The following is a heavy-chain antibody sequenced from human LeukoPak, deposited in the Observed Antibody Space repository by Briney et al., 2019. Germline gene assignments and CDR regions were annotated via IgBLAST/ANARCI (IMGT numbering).Heavy chain of an antibody. D-gene: IGHD6-19*01. V-gene: IGHV3-48*04. CDR2: ISSSSKTI. CDR3: ARDWLGVYFDY. J-gene: IGHJ4*02. CDR1: GFTFSSYS. Sequence: PGGSLRLSCAASGFTFSSYSMNWDRQAPGKGLEWVSYISSSSKTIYYADSVKGRFTISRDNAKDSLYLQMNSLRAEDTAVYYCARDWLGVYFDYWGQGALVTVSS.